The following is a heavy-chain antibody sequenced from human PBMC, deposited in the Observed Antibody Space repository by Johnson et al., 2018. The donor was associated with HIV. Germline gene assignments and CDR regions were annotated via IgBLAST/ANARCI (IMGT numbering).Heavy chain of an antibody. Sequence: VQLVESGGGLVQPGGSLRLSCAASGFTFSSYWMSWVRQAPGKGLEWVANIKQDGSEKYYVDSVKGRFTISRDNAKNSLSLQMSGLRADDTAVYYCVRETRDDAFDIWGQGTVVTVSP. CDR3: VRETRDDAFDI. J-gene: IGHJ3*02. D-gene: IGHD4-11*01. CDR2: IKQDGSEK. CDR1: GFTFSSYW. V-gene: IGHV3-7*05.